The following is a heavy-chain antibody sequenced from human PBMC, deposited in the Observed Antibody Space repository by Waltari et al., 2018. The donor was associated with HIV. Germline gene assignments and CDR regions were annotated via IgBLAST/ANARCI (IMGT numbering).Heavy chain of an antibody. D-gene: IGHD3-22*01. V-gene: IGHV1-69*08. Sequence: QVQLVQSGAEVKKPGSSVKVSCKASGGTFISHTISWVRQAPGQGLAWMGRIVPIRGIANYAQKIQGRVTITADKSTSTAYMGLSSLRSEDTAVYYCARDRSPYYYDSSGYYFFDYWGQGTLVTVSS. CDR2: IVPIRGIA. CDR1: GGTFISHT. CDR3: ARDRSPYYYDSSGYYFFDY. J-gene: IGHJ4*02.